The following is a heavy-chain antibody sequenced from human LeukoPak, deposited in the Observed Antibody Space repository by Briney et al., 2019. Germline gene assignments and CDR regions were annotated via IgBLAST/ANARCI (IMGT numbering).Heavy chain of an antibody. CDR2: ISWNSGSI. Sequence: GGSLRLSCAASGFTFDDYAMHWVRQAPGKGLEWVSGISWNSGSIGYADSVKGRFTISRDNAKNSLYLQMNSLRAEDTALYYCAKARLRYFDWLCFDYWGQGILVTVSS. J-gene: IGHJ4*02. CDR1: GFTFDDYA. D-gene: IGHD3-9*01. V-gene: IGHV3-9*01. CDR3: AKARLRYFDWLCFDY.